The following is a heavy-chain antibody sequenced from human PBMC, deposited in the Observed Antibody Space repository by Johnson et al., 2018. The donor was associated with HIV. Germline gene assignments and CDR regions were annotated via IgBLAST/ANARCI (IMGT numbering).Heavy chain of an antibody. CDR1: GFTFSSYA. J-gene: IGHJ3*02. Sequence: QVQLVESGGGVVQPGRSLRLSCAASGFTFSSYAMHWVRQAPGKGLEWVAVISYDGSNKYYADSVKGRFTISRDSSKNTLYLQMNSLRAEDMAVYYCARLRGAFDIWGQGTMVTVSS. CDR2: ISYDGSNK. CDR3: ARLRGAFDI. V-gene: IGHV3-30-3*01.